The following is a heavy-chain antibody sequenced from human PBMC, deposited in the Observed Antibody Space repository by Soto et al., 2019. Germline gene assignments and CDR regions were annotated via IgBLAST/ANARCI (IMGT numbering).Heavy chain of an antibody. V-gene: IGHV4-59*01. CDR2: FYNSGNT. D-gene: IGHD3-10*01. J-gene: IGHJ4*02. CDR1: GGSISSNY. Sequence: PSETLSLTCTVSGGSISSNYWSWIRQPPGKGLEWIGYFYNSGNTNYNPSLKSQVTISVDTSKNQFSLKLTSVTAADTAVYYCARLKIHLWPHGYFDDWGKGTLVTVYS. CDR3: ARLKIHLWPHGYFDD.